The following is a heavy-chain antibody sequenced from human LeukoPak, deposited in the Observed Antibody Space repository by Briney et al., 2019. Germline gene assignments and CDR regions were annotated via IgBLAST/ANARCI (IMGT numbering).Heavy chain of an antibody. CDR1: GYTFTSYA. CDR2: TNTNTGNP. Sequence: ASVKVSCKASGYTFTSYAMNWVRQAPGQGLEWMGWTNTNTGNPTYAQGFTGRFVFSLDTSVSTAYLQISSLKAEDTAVYYCARARVGYCGGDCYSFAFDIWGPGAMVTVSS. D-gene: IGHD2-21*02. CDR3: ARARVGYCGGDCYSFAFDI. J-gene: IGHJ3*02. V-gene: IGHV7-4-1*02.